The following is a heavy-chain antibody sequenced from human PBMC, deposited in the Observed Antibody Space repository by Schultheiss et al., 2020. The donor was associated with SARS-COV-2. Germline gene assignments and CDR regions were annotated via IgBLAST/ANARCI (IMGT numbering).Heavy chain of an antibody. CDR1: GGSVSSGSYY. Sequence: SETLSLTCTVSGGSVSSGSYYWSWIRQPPGKGLEWIGYISYSGSTYYNPSLKSRVTISVDKSKNQFSLKLSSVTAADTAVYYCASWGSGWDYWGQGTLVTGSS. D-gene: IGHD6-19*01. V-gene: IGHV4-61*01. J-gene: IGHJ4*02. CDR3: ASWGSGWDY. CDR2: ISYSGST.